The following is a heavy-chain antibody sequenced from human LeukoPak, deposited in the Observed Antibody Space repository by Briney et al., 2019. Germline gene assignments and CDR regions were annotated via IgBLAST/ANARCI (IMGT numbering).Heavy chain of an antibody. CDR1: EFTFSNYW. V-gene: IGHV3-74*03. Sequence: GRSLRLSCAASEFTFSNYWMHWVRQAPGMGLVWVSRISSDGSNIMYADSVKGRFTISRDNSKNTLYLQMNSLRAEDTAVYYCAREAFAYSNYYYGMDVWGQGTTVTVSS. J-gene: IGHJ6*02. CDR2: ISSDGSNI. CDR3: AREAFAYSNYYYGMDV. D-gene: IGHD4-11*01.